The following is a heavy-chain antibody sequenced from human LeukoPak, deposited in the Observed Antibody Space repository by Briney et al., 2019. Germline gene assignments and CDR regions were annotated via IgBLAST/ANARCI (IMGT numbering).Heavy chain of an antibody. Sequence: LPGGSLRLSCAASGFRFNNFVMNWVRQAPGKGLEWVATISSHGNATHYADSVKGRFTISRDNSMNTVYLQMTSLRAEDTALYYCANMQWFFYMDVWGKGATVTVSS. J-gene: IGHJ6*04. CDR1: GFRFNNFV. CDR3: ANMQWFFYMDV. CDR2: ISSHGNAT. D-gene: IGHD3/OR15-3a*01. V-gene: IGHV3-23*01.